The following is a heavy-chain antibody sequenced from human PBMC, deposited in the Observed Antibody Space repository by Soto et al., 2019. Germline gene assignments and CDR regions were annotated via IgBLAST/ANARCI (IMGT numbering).Heavy chain of an antibody. Sequence: GASVKVSCKASGYTFTSYYMHWVRQAPGQGLEWMGIINPSGGSTSYAQKFQGRVTMTRDTSTSTVYMELSSLRSEDTAVYYCARGTIVVVTHYYYGMDVWGQGTVVTVSS. V-gene: IGHV1-46*03. CDR1: GYTFTSYY. CDR2: INPSGGST. J-gene: IGHJ6*02. D-gene: IGHD2-21*02. CDR3: ARGTIVVVTHYYYGMDV.